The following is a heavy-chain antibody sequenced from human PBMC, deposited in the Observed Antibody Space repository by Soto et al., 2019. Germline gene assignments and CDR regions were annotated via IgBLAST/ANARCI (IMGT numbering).Heavy chain of an antibody. J-gene: IGHJ5*02. CDR2: ISGSGGST. Sequence: HPGGSLRLSCAASGFTFSSYAMSWVRQAPGKGLEWVSAISGSGGSTYYADSVKGRFTISRDNSKNTLYLQMNSLRAEDTAVYYCAKDFSLPYDFWSGYNSANWFDPWGQGTLVTVSS. CDR3: AKDFSLPYDFWSGYNSANWFDP. V-gene: IGHV3-23*01. CDR1: GFTFSSYA. D-gene: IGHD3-3*01.